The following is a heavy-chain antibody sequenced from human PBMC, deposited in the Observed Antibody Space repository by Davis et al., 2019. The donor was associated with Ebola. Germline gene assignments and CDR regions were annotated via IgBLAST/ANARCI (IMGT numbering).Heavy chain of an antibody. V-gene: IGHV3-7*01. Sequence: PGGSLRLSCAASGFTFSSYWMSWVRQAPGKGLEWVANIKQDGSNKYYADSVKGRFTISRDNSKNTLYLQMNSLRAEDTAVYYCARGSVDIVATTYNYYYGMDVWGQGTTVTVSS. CDR3: ARGSVDIVATTYNYYYGMDV. D-gene: IGHD5-12*01. CDR1: GFTFSSYW. CDR2: IKQDGSNK. J-gene: IGHJ6*02.